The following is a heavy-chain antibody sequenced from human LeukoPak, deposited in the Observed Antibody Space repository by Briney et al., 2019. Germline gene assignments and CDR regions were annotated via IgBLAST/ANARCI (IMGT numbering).Heavy chain of an antibody. D-gene: IGHD3-9*01. V-gene: IGHV4-4*07. J-gene: IGHJ2*01. CDR2: ISTSGST. CDR1: GGSISSYY. CDR3: ARGYYDILTGYFFYWYFDL. Sequence: PSETLSLTCTVSGGSISSYYWSWIRQPAGKGLESIGHISTSGSTNYNPSLKSRVTMSVDTSKNQFSLKLSSVTAADTAVYYCARGYYDILTGYFFYWYFDLWGRGTQVTVSS.